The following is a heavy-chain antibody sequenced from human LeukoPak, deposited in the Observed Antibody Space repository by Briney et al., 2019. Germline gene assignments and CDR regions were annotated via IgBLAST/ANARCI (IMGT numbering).Heavy chain of an antibody. J-gene: IGHJ4*02. CDR1: VGPLSSYY. CDR3: ARARSSSHYPDY. D-gene: IGHD2-2*01. V-gene: IGHV4-4*07. CDR2: IYTSGST. Sequence: SETLSLTCTVSVGPLSSYYWSWIRQPAGKGLEWIGRIYTSGSTNYNPSLKSRVTMSVDTSKNQFSLKLSSVTAADTAVYYCARARSSSHYPDYWGQGTLVTASS.